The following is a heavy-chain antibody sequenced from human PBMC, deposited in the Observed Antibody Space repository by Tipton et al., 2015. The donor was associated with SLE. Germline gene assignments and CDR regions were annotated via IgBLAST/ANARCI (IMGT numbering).Heavy chain of an antibody. Sequence: TLSLTCTVSGGSIRSHYWSWIRQPPGKGLGWIGYVYYSGSTYYNPSLKSRVTISVDTSKNQFSLKLSSVTAADTAVYYCARDSAYGDYVGYVDNWGQGTL. V-gene: IGHV4-59*11. CDR3: ARDSAYGDYVGYVDN. CDR1: GGSIRSHY. D-gene: IGHD4-17*01. J-gene: IGHJ4*02. CDR2: VYYSGST.